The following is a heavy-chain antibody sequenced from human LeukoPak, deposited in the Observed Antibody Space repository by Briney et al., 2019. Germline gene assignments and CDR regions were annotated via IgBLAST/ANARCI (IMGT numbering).Heavy chain of an antibody. CDR3: ARERIAHYYYYGMDV. CDR1: GGSFSGYY. Sequence: SEILSLTCAVYGGSFSGYYWSWIRQPPGKGLEWIGEINHSGSTNYNPSLKSRVTISVDTSKNQFSLKLSSVTAADTAVYYCARERIAHYYYYGMDVWGQGTTVTVSS. J-gene: IGHJ6*02. D-gene: IGHD2/OR15-2a*01. CDR2: INHSGST. V-gene: IGHV4-34*01.